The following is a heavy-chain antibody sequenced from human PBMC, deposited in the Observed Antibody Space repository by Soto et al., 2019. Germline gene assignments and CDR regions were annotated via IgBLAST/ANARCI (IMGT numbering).Heavy chain of an antibody. D-gene: IGHD3-3*01. CDR1: GYTFTGYY. Sequence: ASVKVSCKASGYTFTGYYMHWVRQAPGQGLEWMGWINPNGGGTNYAQKFQGRVTMTRDTSISTAYMELSRLRSDDTAVYYCARGNNYDFWSGYSGAFDIWGQGTMVTVSS. V-gene: IGHV1-2*02. J-gene: IGHJ3*02. CDR3: ARGNNYDFWSGYSGAFDI. CDR2: INPNGGGT.